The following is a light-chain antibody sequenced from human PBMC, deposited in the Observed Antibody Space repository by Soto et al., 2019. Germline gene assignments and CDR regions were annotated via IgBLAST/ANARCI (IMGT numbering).Light chain of an antibody. CDR2: EVS. V-gene: IGLV2-14*01. Sequence: QSVLTQPASVSGSPGQSITIYCTGTSSDVGGYNYVSWYQQHPGKAPKLMIYEVSNRPSGVSNRFSGSKSGNTASLTISGLQAEDEADYYCSSYTSRSTFDYVFGSGTKLTV. CDR1: SSDVGGYNY. CDR3: SSYTSRSTFDYV. J-gene: IGLJ1*01.